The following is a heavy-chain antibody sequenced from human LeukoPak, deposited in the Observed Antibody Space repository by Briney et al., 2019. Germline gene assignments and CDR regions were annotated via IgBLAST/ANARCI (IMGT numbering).Heavy chain of an antibody. CDR2: ISGSGGST. J-gene: IGHJ6*03. D-gene: IGHD5-18*01. Sequence: GGSLRLSCAASGFTFSSYAMSWVRQAPGKGLEWVSAISGSGGSTYYADSVKGRFTISRDNSKNTLYLQMDSLRAEDTAVYYCAKGSSAGYGYGPREYYYYMDVWGKGTTVTVSS. CDR1: GFTFSSYA. V-gene: IGHV3-23*01. CDR3: AKGSSAGYGYGPREYYYYMDV.